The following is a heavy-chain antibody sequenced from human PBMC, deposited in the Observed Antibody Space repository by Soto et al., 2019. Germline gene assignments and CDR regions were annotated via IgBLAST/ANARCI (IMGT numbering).Heavy chain of an antibody. V-gene: IGHV3-21*01. J-gene: IGHJ2*01. D-gene: IGHD4-17*01. CDR2: ISSSSDYI. CDR1: GSTFITYS. Sequence: PGGSLRLSCVASGSTFITYSMNWVRQAPGKGLEWVSSISSSSDYIYYADSMKGRFTISRDNAKNSLYLQMNSLRAEDTAVYYCARSWRIVTTTGTFWYFDLWGRGTLVTVSS. CDR3: ARSWRIVTTTGTFWYFDL.